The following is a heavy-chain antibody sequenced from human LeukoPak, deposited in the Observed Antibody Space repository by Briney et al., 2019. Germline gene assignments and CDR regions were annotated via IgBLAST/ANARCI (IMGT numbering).Heavy chain of an antibody. CDR3: ARGGSGWPINY. J-gene: IGHJ4*02. CDR2: MNPNSGNT. CDR1: GYTFTNYY. Sequence: ASVKVSCKASGYTFTNYYMHWVRQAPGQGLEWMGWMNPNSGNTGYAQKFQGRLTMTRNTSISTAYMELSSLRSEDTAVYYCARGGSGWPINYWGQGTLVTVSS. D-gene: IGHD6-19*01. V-gene: IGHV1-8*02.